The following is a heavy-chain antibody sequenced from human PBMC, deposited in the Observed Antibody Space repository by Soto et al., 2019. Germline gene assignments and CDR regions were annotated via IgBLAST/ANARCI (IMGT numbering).Heavy chain of an antibody. D-gene: IGHD6-6*01. Sequence: QVQLQESGPGLVKPSQTLSLTCTVSGGSISSGGYYWTWIRQHQGKSLGWIGYNYYSGITYYNPSLKSRVTISLDTSKKQCSLKLRSVTAADTAVYYCARGSSIAGLYYGMDVWGQGTTVTVSS. J-gene: IGHJ6*02. CDR3: ARGSSIAGLYYGMDV. CDR2: NYYSGIT. CDR1: GGSISSGGYY. V-gene: IGHV4-31*03.